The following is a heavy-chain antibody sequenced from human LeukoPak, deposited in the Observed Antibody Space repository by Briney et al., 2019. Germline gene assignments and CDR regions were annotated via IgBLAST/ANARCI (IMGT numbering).Heavy chain of an antibody. CDR1: GGSISSSSYY. Sequence: PSETLSLTYTVSGGSISSSSYYWGWIRQPPGKGLEWIGSIYYSGSTYYNPSLKSRVTISVDTSKNQFSLKLSSVTAADTAVYYCARRYYYGSGRKKEVMDVWGQGTTVTVSS. V-gene: IGHV4-39*01. CDR3: ARRYYYGSGRKKEVMDV. CDR2: IYYSGST. J-gene: IGHJ6*02. D-gene: IGHD3-10*01.